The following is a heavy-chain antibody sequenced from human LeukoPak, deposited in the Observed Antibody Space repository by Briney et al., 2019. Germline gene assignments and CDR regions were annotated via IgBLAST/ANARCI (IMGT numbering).Heavy chain of an antibody. CDR3: ARASGSESHYPFDY. CDR2: IRSDGSST. CDR1: GFTFSSYW. V-gene: IGHV3-74*01. D-gene: IGHD3-10*01. Sequence: PGGSLRLSCAASGFTFSSYWMHWVRQAPGKGLVWVSHIRSDGSSTNYADSVKGRFTISRDNAKSTLYLQMNSLRAGDTAVYYCARASGSESHYPFDYWGQGTLVTVSS. J-gene: IGHJ4*02.